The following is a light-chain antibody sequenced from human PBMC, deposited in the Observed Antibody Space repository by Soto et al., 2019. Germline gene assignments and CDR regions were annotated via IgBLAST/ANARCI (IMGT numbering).Light chain of an antibody. Sequence: EIVLTQSPATLSLSPGERATLSCRASQSVSSYLAWYQQKPGQAPRLLIYDASNRATGIPARFSGSGSGTDFTLTISSLEPEDFAVYYCQQSSNWPPTWTLGPGTKVDIK. J-gene: IGKJ1*01. CDR1: QSVSSY. CDR2: DAS. CDR3: QQSSNWPPTWT. V-gene: IGKV3-11*01.